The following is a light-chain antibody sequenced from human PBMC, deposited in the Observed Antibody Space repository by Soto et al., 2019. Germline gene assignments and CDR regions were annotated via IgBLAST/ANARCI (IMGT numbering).Light chain of an antibody. Sequence: DIQMTQSPSTLPASVGDRVTLTCRASQSISNWLAWYQPKPGTAPKLLIYHASTLESGVPSRFSGRGSGTEFTLTISSLQPDDFATYYCQQYNSYSFGQGTKVDIK. CDR3: QQYNSYS. CDR2: HAS. CDR1: QSISNW. J-gene: IGKJ1*01. V-gene: IGKV1-5*01.